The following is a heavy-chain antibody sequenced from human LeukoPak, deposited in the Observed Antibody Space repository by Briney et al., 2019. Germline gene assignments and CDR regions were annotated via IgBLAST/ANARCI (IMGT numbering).Heavy chain of an antibody. CDR3: ARVSGALFFDY. CDR2: IYYSGSS. CDR1: GGSFSSSSFS. Sequence: SETLSLTCAVSGGSFSSSSFSWTWIRQPPGTGLEWIGYIYYSGSSYYNPSLKSRFTISVDTSKNQFSLKLSSVTAADTAVYYCARVSGALFFDYWGQGTLVTVSS. V-gene: IGHV4-30-4*07. J-gene: IGHJ4*02. D-gene: IGHD1-26*01.